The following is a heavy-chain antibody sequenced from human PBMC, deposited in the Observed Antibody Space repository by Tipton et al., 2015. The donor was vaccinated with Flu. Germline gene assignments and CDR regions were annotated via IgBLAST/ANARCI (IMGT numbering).Heavy chain of an antibody. V-gene: IGHV3-7*01. Sequence: SGFTFSTYWMSWVRQAPGKGLEWVANIKQDGSEKYYVDSVKGRFTISRDNANLYLQMNSLRAEDTAVYYCARAVAGRDSYWGQGTLVTVSS. CDR3: ARAVAGRDSY. J-gene: IGHJ4*02. CDR1: GFTFSTYW. CDR2: IKQDGSEK.